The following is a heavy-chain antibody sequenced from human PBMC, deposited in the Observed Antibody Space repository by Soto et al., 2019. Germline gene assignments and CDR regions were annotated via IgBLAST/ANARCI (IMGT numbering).Heavy chain of an antibody. CDR2: INHVGGT. J-gene: IGHJ5*02. CDR3: VRIRYQLPSSVLWLDP. Sequence: PSETLSLTCAVYGGFLSESYWTWIRQPPGKGLEWIGEINHVGGTNYNPSLKSRVTMSVDTSQNQFSLRLISVTAADAAMYFCVRIRYQLPSSVLWLDPWGQGTPVTVSS. D-gene: IGHD3-16*01. V-gene: IGHV4-34*01. CDR1: GGFLSESY.